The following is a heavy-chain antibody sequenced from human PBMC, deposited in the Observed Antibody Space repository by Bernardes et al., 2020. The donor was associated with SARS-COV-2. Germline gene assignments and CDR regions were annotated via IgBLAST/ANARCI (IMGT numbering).Heavy chain of an antibody. CDR2: INSDGSST. Sequence: GGSLRLSCAASGFTFSSYWTHWVRQAPGKGLVWVSRINSDGSSTSYADSVKGRFTISRDNAKNTLYLQMNSLRAEDTAVYYCATISSGYSDSDYWGQGTLVTVSS. D-gene: IGHD3-22*01. J-gene: IGHJ4*02. CDR1: GFTFSSYW. V-gene: IGHV3-74*01. CDR3: ATISSGYSDSDY.